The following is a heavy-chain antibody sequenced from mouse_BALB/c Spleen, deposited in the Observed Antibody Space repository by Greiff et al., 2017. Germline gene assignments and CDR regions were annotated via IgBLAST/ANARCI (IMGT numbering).Heavy chain of an antibody. J-gene: IGHJ4*01. Sequence: QVHVKQPGAELVKPGASVKMSCKASGYTFTSYWMHWVKQRPGQGLEWIGVIDPSDSYTSYNQKFKGKATLTVDTSSSTAYMQLSSLTSEDSAVYYCTRSYYYGSSPYAMDYWGQGTSVTVSS. CDR2: IDPSDSYT. V-gene: IGHV1S127*01. CDR1: GYTFTSYW. D-gene: IGHD1-1*01. CDR3: TRSYYYGSSPYAMDY.